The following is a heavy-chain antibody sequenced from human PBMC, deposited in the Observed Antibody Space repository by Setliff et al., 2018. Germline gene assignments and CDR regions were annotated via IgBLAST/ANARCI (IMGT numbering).Heavy chain of an antibody. CDR2: INAGNDNT. V-gene: IGHV1-3*01. Sequence: ASVKVSCKASGYSFTSYGMHWVRQAPGQGLEWMGWINAGNDNTHYSQKFQGRVTITRDTSASTVYMELSSLQYEDTAVYYCANAEVVVAPWGQGTLVTVSS. J-gene: IGHJ4*02. CDR1: GYSFTSYG. CDR3: ANAEVVVAP. D-gene: IGHD2-15*01.